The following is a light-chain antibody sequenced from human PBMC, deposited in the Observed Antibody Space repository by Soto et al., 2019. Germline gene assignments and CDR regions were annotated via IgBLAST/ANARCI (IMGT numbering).Light chain of an antibody. CDR2: GVS. V-gene: IGLV2-14*01. CDR1: ISDFVVYNY. J-gene: IGLJ1*01. CDR3: SSHTSSSALQV. Sequence: QSALTQPASVSGSPGQSITISCTGTISDFVVYNYVSWYQQHPGKAPKLMIYGVSNRPSGVSNRFSGSKSGNTASLTISGLQADDEADYYCSSHTSSSALQVFGTGTELTVL.